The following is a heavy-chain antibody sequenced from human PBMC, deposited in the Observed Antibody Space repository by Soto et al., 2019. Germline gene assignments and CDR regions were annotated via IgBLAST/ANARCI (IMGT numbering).Heavy chain of an antibody. V-gene: IGHV1-69*02. CDR2: IIPILGIA. CDR3: ARVARYTHDYGDYEAFDI. Sequence: ASVKVSCKASGGTFSSYTISWVRQAPGQGLEWMGRIIPILGIANYAQKFQGRVTITADKSTSTAYMELSSLRSEDTAVYYCARVARYTHDYGDYEAFDIWGQGTMVTVSS. D-gene: IGHD4-17*01. CDR1: GGTFSSYT. J-gene: IGHJ3*02.